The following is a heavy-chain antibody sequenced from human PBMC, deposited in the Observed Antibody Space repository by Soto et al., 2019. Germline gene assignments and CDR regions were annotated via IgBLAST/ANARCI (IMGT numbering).Heavy chain of an antibody. V-gene: IGHV1-8*01. D-gene: IGHD6-13*01. Sequence: QVQLVQSGAEVKKPGASVKVSCKASGYTFTSHDINWVRQATGQGLEWMGWMNPNSGNTGYAQKFQGRVTMTRNTSISTAYMELSSLTSEDTAVYYCARSVAAAGAWGGFWFDPWGQGTLVTVSS. CDR2: MNPNSGNT. CDR1: GYTFTSHD. CDR3: ARSVAAAGAWGGFWFDP. J-gene: IGHJ5*02.